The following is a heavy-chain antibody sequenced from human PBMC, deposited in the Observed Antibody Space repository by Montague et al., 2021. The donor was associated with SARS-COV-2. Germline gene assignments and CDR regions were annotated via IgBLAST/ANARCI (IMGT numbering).Heavy chain of an antibody. V-gene: IGHV4-34*01. CDR2: INHSGST. Sequence: SETLSLTCVVYGGSFSGYYWSWIRQPPGKGLEWIGEINHSGSTNYNPSLKSRVTISVDTSKNQFSLKLSSVTAADTAVYYCARGLAGLRYFDRYHYYFDYWGQGTLVTVSS. J-gene: IGHJ4*02. CDR3: ARGLAGLRYFDRYHYYFDY. CDR1: GGSFSGYY. D-gene: IGHD3-9*01.